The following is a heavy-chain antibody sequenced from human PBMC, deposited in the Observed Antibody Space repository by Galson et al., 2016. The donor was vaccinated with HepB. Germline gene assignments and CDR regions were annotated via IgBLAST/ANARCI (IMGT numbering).Heavy chain of an antibody. D-gene: IGHD2-15*01. CDR2: IKTSGST. V-gene: IGHV4-61*02. J-gene: IGHJ6*03. CDR1: GGSISSGSYC. CDR3: ARERSIVALASGLYYSDMDV. Sequence: TLSLTCTVSGGSISSGSYCWSWIRQPAGKGPEWIGRIKTSGSTNYNPSLKSRVTISVDTSKNQFSLQVSSVSAADTAVYYCARERSIVALASGLYYSDMDVWGKGTPVVVS.